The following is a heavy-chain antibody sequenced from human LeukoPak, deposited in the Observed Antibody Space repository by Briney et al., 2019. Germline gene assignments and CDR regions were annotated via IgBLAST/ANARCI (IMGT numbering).Heavy chain of an antibody. CDR3: VSFYETY. CDR1: GNYW. CDR2: INGDGSWT. D-gene: IGHD2-2*01. Sequence: GGSLRLSCAASGNYWMHWVRQAPGKGLVWVSHINGDGSWTTYADSVKGRFTISKDNAKNTVYLQMNNLRAEDTAVYYCVSFYETYWGRGTLVTVSS. V-gene: IGHV3-74*01. J-gene: IGHJ4*02.